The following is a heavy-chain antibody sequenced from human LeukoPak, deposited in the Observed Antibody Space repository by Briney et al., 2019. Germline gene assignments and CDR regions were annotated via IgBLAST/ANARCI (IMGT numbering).Heavy chain of an antibody. Sequence: ASVKVSCKTSGYTFIGYGISWVRQAPGQGLEWMGWITGNNVNTNYAPSLQGRVTMTTDTFTNTAYMELTSLKSDDTAVYYCARDQRNSGSYRFEYWGQGTLVTVSS. V-gene: IGHV1-18*01. CDR2: ITGNNVNT. D-gene: IGHD1-26*01. CDR3: ARDQRNSGSYRFEY. CDR1: GYTFIGYG. J-gene: IGHJ4*02.